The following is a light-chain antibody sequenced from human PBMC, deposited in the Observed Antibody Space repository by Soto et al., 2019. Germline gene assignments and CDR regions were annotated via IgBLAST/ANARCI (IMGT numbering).Light chain of an antibody. CDR1: QSVISNY. CDR3: QQYGSSLTWK. Sequence: EVVLTQSPGTVSLSPGERVTLSCRASQSVISNYLAWYQQRPGQAPRLLIYAASSRATGIPDRFSGSGSGTDYTLSISRLEPEDLAVYYCQQYGSSLTWKFGQGTKVE. V-gene: IGKV3-20*01. J-gene: IGKJ1*01. CDR2: AAS.